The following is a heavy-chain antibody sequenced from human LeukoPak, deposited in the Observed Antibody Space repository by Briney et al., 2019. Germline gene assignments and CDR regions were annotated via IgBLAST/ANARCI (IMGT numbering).Heavy chain of an antibody. CDR3: ATTSGGYGDPFDY. CDR2: IYYTGTT. V-gene: IGHV4-59*01. CDR1: GGSISSDY. J-gene: IGHJ4*02. Sequence: PSETLSLTCTVSGGSISSDYWSWVRQPPGKGLEWIGYIYYTGTTNYIPSLKSRVTISVDTSKNQFSLKLSSVTAADTAVYYCATTSGGYGDPFDYWGRGTLVTVSS. D-gene: IGHD4-17*01.